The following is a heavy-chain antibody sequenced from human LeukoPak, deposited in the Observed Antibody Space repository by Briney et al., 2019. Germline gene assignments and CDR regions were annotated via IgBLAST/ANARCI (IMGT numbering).Heavy chain of an antibody. Sequence: GGSLRLSCTTSGFTSGDFGLNWFRQAPGKGLEWVAVISYDGSNKYYADSVKGRFTISRDNSKNTLYLQMNSLRAEDTAVYYCAKPVWFGELLPFDPWGQGTLVTVSS. V-gene: IGHV3-30*18. CDR3: AKPVWFGELLPFDP. J-gene: IGHJ5*02. D-gene: IGHD3-10*01. CDR2: ISYDGSNK. CDR1: GFTSGDFG.